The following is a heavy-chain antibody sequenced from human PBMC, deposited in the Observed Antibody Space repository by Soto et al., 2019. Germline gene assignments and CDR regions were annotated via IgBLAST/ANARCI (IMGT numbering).Heavy chain of an antibody. CDR2: ISAYNGNT. CDR3: ARDHRGGTDAFDI. J-gene: IGHJ3*02. Sequence: QVQLVQSGAEVKKPGASLKVSCKASGYTFTSFGIIWVRQSPGQGLEWMGWISAYNGNTNYAENLQGRVTMTTDTSTSTAYMELRSLRSDDTAVYYCARDHRGGTDAFDIWGQGTMVTVSS. V-gene: IGHV1-18*01. CDR1: GYTFTSFG. D-gene: IGHD2-15*01.